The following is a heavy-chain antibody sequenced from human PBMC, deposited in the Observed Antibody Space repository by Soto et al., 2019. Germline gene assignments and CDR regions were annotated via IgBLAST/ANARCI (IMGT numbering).Heavy chain of an antibody. CDR3: ARSFGRDTPMLN. Sequence: ASVKVSCKTSGYTFTSYGISWVRQAPGQGLEWMGWISAYNGNTDYAQKLQGRVTMTTDTSTITAYMDLRSLTSDDTAVYYCARSFGRDTPMLNWGQGTLVTVSS. CDR2: ISAYNGNT. CDR1: GYTFTSYG. J-gene: IGHJ4*02. V-gene: IGHV1-18*01. D-gene: IGHD5-18*01.